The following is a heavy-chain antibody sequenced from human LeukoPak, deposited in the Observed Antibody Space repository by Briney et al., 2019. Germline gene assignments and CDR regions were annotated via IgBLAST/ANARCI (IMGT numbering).Heavy chain of an antibody. CDR3: ARGGRWELPRPYAFDI. CDR2: FDPEDGET. J-gene: IGHJ3*02. V-gene: IGHV1-24*01. Sequence: GASVKVSCKVSGYTLTELSMHWVRQAPGKGLEWMGGFDPEDGETIYAQKFQGRVTMTTDTSTSTAYMELRSLSSDDTADYYCARGGRWELPRPYAFDIWGQGTMVTVSS. D-gene: IGHD1-26*01. CDR1: GYTLTELS.